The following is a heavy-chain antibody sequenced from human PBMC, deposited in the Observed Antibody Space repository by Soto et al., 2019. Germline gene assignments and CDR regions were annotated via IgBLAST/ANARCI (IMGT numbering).Heavy chain of an antibody. CDR1: GFTFSSYA. CDR3: ARGQPDRLPEYYYYYYGMDV. CDR2: ISYDGSNK. Sequence: PGGSLRLSCAASGFTFSSYAMHWVRQAPGKGLEWVAVISYDGSNKYYADSVKGRFTISRDNSKNTLYLQMNSLRAEDTAVYYCARGQPDRLPEYYYYYYGMDVWGQGTTVTVSS. J-gene: IGHJ6*02. V-gene: IGHV3-30-3*01.